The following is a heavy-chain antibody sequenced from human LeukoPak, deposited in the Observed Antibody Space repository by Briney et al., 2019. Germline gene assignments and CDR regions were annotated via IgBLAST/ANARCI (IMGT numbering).Heavy chain of an antibody. D-gene: IGHD3-3*01. Sequence: ASVKVSCKASGYTFTSYGINWVRQATGQGLEWMGWMNPNSGNTGYAQKFQGRVTMTRNTSISTAYMELSSLRSEDTAVYYCARTNRFLEWFSRLGQGYYYYYYMDVWGKGTTVTVSS. CDR2: MNPNSGNT. CDR3: ARTNRFLEWFSRLGQGYYYYYYMDV. CDR1: GYTFTSYG. V-gene: IGHV1-8*01. J-gene: IGHJ6*03.